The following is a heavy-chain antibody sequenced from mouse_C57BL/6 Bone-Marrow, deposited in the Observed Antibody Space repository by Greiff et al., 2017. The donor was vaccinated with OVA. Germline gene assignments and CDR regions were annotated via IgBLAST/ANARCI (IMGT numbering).Heavy chain of an antibody. Sequence: EVQLQQSGAELVRPGASVKLSCTASGFNIKDYYMHWVKQRPEQGLEWIGRIDPEDGDTEYAPKFQGKATMTADTSSNTAYLQLSSLTSEDTAVYYCTTSSPYYSNSMDYWGQGTSVTVSS. D-gene: IGHD2-5*01. CDR1: GFNIKDYY. CDR3: TTSSPYYSNSMDY. CDR2: IDPEDGDT. J-gene: IGHJ4*01. V-gene: IGHV14-1*01.